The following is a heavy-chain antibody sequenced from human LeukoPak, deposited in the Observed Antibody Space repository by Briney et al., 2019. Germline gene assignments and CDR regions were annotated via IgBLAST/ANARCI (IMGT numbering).Heavy chain of an antibody. Sequence: SETLSLTCTVSGGSISSYYWSWIRQPPGKGLEWIGYIYYSGSTNYNPSLKSRVTISVDTSKNQFSLKLSSVTAADTAVYYCARRVGRDGYMAFDYWGQGTLGTVSS. D-gene: IGHD5-24*01. J-gene: IGHJ4*02. CDR2: IYYSGST. V-gene: IGHV4-59*01. CDR3: ARRVGRDGYMAFDY. CDR1: GGSISSYY.